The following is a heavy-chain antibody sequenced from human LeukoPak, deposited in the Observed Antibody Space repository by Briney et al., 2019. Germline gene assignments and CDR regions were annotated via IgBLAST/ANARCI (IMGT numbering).Heavy chain of an antibody. CDR3: ARDHRL. Sequence: GASVKVSCKVSGYTLTELSMHWVRQAPGKGLEWMGWISAYNGNTNYAQKLQGRVTMTTDTSTSTAYMELRSLRSDDTAVYYCARDHRLWGQGTLVTVSS. V-gene: IGHV1-18*01. CDR1: GYTLTELS. J-gene: IGHJ4*02. CDR2: ISAYNGNT.